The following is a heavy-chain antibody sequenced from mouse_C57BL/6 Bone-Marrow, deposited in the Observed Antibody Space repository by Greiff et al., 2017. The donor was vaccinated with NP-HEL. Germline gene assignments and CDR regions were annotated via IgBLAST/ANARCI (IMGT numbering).Heavy chain of an antibody. Sequence: EVKLMESGPGLVKPSQSLSLTCSVTGYSITSGYYWNWIRQFPGNKLEWMGYISYDGSNNYNPSLKNRISITRDTSKNQFFLKLNSVTTEDTATYYCARGWLPWFAYWGQGTLVTVSA. V-gene: IGHV3-6*01. J-gene: IGHJ3*01. CDR1: GYSITSGYY. CDR3: ARGWLPWFAY. D-gene: IGHD1-1*02. CDR2: ISYDGSN.